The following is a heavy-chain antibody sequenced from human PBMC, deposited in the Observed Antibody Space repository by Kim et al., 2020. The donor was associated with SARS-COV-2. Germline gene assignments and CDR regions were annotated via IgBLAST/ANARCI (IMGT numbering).Heavy chain of an antibody. J-gene: IGHJ4*02. V-gene: IGHV1-2*02. Sequence: NRGGTNYAQKFQGRVTMTRDTSISTAYMELSRLRSDDTAVYYCARDSFDYWGQGTLVTVSS. CDR2: NRGGT. CDR3: ARDSFDY.